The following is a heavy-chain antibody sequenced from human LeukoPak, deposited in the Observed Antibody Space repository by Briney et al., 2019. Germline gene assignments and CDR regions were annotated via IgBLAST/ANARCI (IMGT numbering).Heavy chain of an antibody. V-gene: IGHV3-49*04. CDR1: GFTFGDYA. CDR2: IQAKAYGGAT. Sequence: HPGGSLRLSCSTSGFTFGDYAMSWVRQAPGKGLEWVGFIQAKAYGGATKYAASVNGRFSISRDDSQSIANLQMNDLKTEDTAVYYCTRAPHPRCSSSGCYLDYWGQGTLVTVSS. J-gene: IGHJ4*02. CDR3: TRAPHPRCSSSGCYLDY. D-gene: IGHD2-2*01.